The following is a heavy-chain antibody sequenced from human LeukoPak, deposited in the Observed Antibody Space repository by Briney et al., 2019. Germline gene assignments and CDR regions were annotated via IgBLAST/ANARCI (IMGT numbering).Heavy chain of an antibody. D-gene: IGHD5-12*01. V-gene: IGHV3-7*01. CDR2: IKQDGSEK. J-gene: IGHJ4*02. CDR1: GFTFSNHW. CDR3: ATLVATTQFDY. Sequence: GGSLRLSCAVSGFTFSNHWMSWVRQAPGKGLEWVANIKQDGSEKYYVDSVKGRFTISRDNAKNSLYLQINSLRAEDTAVYYCATLVATTQFDYWGQGTLVTVSS.